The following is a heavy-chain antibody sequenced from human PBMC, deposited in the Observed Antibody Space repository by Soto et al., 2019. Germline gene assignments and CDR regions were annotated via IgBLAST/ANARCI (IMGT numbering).Heavy chain of an antibody. Sequence: QVELVESGGGVVQPGRSLRLSCAASGFTFSRYGMHWVRQAPGKGLEWVAVISYDGNLAYYADSVKGRFTISRDNSKNTLYLQMNSLRTEDTAIYYCAKEGPITNWYFDYWGQGTLVTVSS. D-gene: IGHD1-1*01. CDR1: GFTFSRYG. J-gene: IGHJ4*02. CDR2: ISYDGNLA. CDR3: AKEGPITNWYFDY. V-gene: IGHV3-30*18.